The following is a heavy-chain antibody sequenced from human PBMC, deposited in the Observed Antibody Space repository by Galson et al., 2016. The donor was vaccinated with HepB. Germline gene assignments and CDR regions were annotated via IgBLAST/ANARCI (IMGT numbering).Heavy chain of an antibody. V-gene: IGHV5-51*01. CDR3: ARQPLHSYGRSYLDL. CDR1: GYSFARFW. D-gene: IGHD5-18*01. J-gene: IGHJ4*02. CDR2: IYPGDSDA. Sequence: QSGAEVKKPGESLRISCEASGYSFARFWIGWVRQLPGKGLEWMGIIYPGDSDARYSPSLQGQVTISVDKSINTAYLQWSSLKASDTAMYYGARQPLHSYGRSYLDLWGQGTLVTVSS.